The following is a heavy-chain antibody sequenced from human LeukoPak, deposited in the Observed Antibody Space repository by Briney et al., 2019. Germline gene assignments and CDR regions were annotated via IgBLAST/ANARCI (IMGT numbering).Heavy chain of an antibody. J-gene: IGHJ4*02. CDR2: ISGSGGST. D-gene: IGHD3-22*01. CDR1: GFTFSSYA. CDR3: AKDWPPYHYDSSGYYYSPEYSDY. Sequence: GSLRLSCAASGFTFSSYAMSWVRQAPGKGLEWVSAISGSGGSTYYADSVKGRFTISRDNSKNTLYLQMNSPRAEDTAVYYCAKDWPPYHYDSSGYYYSPEYSDYWGQGTLVTVSS. V-gene: IGHV3-23*01.